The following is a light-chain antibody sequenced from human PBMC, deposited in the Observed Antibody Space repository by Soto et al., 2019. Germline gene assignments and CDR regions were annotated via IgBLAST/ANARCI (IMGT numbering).Light chain of an antibody. CDR3: QQYENSPKYN. V-gene: IGKV3-20*01. J-gene: IGKJ2*01. Sequence: EIVLTQSPGTLSLSPGERATLSCRASQNIRTLLAWFQQKPGQAPRLLIYGASSRAAGIPDRFSGSGSETDFTLTINILEPEDFAVYYCQQYENSPKYNCGQGTKVDIK. CDR2: GAS. CDR1: QNIRTL.